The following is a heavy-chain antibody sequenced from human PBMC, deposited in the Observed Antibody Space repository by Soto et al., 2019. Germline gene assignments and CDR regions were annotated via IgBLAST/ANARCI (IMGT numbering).Heavy chain of an antibody. D-gene: IGHD3-22*01. J-gene: IGHJ4*02. CDR3: ARDDDYEANAFDY. CDR1: GFTFGRYG. V-gene: IGHV3-33*01. CDR2: IWNDGIRK. Sequence: GFTFGRYGMHWVRQAPGKGLEWVALIWNDGIRKVYVDSVKGRFTISRDNSKNTLDLQMNSLRAEDTAVYYCARDDDYEANAFDYWGPGTLVTVSS.